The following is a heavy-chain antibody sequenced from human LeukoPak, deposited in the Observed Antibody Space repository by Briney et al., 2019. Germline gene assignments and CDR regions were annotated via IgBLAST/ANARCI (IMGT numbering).Heavy chain of an antibody. J-gene: IGHJ6*02. V-gene: IGHV3-33*01. D-gene: IGHD2-15*01. CDR2: IWYDGSDK. CDR3: GRVGCTGGSCKPYAYYATDV. CDR1: GFTFNTYA. Sequence: TGGSLRLSCAASGFTFNTYAMHWVRQAPGKGLEWVAIIWYDGSDKYYADSVRGRFAIPRDNSKNTLYLQMNSLRAEDTAVYYCGRVGCTGGSCKPYAYYATDVWGQGTTVTVSS.